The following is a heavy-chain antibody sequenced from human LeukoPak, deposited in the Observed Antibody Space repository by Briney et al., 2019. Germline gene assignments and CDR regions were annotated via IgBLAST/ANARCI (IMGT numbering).Heavy chain of an antibody. CDR3: ARDRMGAASYYYYMDV. J-gene: IGHJ6*03. CDR1: GFTVSSNY. Sequence: PGGSLRLSCAASGFTVSSNYMSWVRQAPGKGLEWVSVIYSGGSTYYADSVKGRFTISRDNSKNTLYLQMNSLRAEDTAVYYCARDRMGAASYYYYMDVWGKGTTVTVCS. CDR2: IYSGGST. V-gene: IGHV3-53*01. D-gene: IGHD1-26*01.